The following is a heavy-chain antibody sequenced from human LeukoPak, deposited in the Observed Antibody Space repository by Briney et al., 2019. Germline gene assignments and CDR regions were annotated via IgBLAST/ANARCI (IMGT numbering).Heavy chain of an antibody. CDR2: ILSDGSKT. Sequence: PGGSLRLSCAASGFTFSSDAMHWVRQAPGKGLEWVAIILSDGSKTYYPDSVRGRFTISRDNSKNTLYLQMNSLRAEDTAVYYCAKEDSSGYYYVDYWGQGTLVTVSS. CDR1: GFTFSSDA. J-gene: IGHJ4*02. V-gene: IGHV3-30*02. CDR3: AKEDSSGYYYVDY. D-gene: IGHD3-22*01.